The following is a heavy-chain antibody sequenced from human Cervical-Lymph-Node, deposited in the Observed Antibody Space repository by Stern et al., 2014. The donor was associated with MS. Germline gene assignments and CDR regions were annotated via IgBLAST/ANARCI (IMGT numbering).Heavy chain of an antibody. CDR3: AHRDDWQLDFAY. J-gene: IGHJ4*02. CDR2: IFWGDDT. D-gene: IGHD6-6*01. Sequence: QVTLKESGPTLVIPTQTLTLTCTFSGFSLTTNGVAVGWIRQPPGKALEWLGPIFWGDDTRYSPSLKSRLTIPKDTSKNQVLLTMTNVEPVDTATYYCAHRDDWQLDFAYWGQGILVTVSS. CDR1: GFSLTTNGVA. V-gene: IGHV2-5*02.